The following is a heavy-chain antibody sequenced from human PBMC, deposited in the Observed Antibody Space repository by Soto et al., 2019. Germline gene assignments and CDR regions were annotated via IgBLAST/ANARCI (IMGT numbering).Heavy chain of an antibody. CDR1: RFTFSNFA. CDR2: ITGTSANT. CDR3: AKGGATYGLLTHDY. Sequence: GGSLRLSCAASRFTFSNFAMGWVRQAPGKGLEWVSTITGTSANTYYTDSVKGRFAISRDNSQNNLYLQMNSLTTEDTAVYYCAKGGATYGLLTHDYWGQGTLVTVSS. V-gene: IGHV3-23*01. D-gene: IGHD3-9*01. J-gene: IGHJ4*02.